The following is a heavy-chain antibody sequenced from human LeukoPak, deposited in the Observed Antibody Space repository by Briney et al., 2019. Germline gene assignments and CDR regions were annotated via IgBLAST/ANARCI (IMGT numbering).Heavy chain of an antibody. CDR1: GYSFTSYW. J-gene: IGHJ3*02. D-gene: IGHD3-22*01. V-gene: IGHV5-51*01. CDR3: ARRGLKTYYYDSSGYPDAFDI. Sequence: GESLKISRKGSGYSFTSYWIGWVRQMPGKGLGWMGIIYPGDSDTRYSPSFQGQVAISADKSISTAYLQWSSLKASDTAMYYCARRGLKTYYYDSSGYPDAFDIWGQGTMVTVSS. CDR2: IYPGDSDT.